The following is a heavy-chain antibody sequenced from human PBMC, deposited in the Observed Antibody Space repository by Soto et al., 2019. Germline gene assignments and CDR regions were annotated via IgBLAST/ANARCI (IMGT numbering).Heavy chain of an antibody. CDR3: ARLAWIDY. V-gene: IGHV4-59*12. CDR2: IYYSGST. J-gene: IGHJ4*02. CDR1: GGSISSYY. Sequence: PSETLSLTCTVSGGSISSYYWSWIRQPPGKGLEWIGYIYYSGSTNYNPSLKSRVTISVDTSKNQFSLKLSSVTAADTAVYYCARLAWIDYWGQGTLVTVSS.